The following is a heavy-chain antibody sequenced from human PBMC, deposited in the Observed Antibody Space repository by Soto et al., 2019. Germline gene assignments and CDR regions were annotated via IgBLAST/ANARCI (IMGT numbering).Heavy chain of an antibody. D-gene: IGHD3-22*01. CDR3: VKVTYYSDISSYLGDR. CDR1: GFTFNNYV. Sequence: HPGGSLRLSCAASGFTFNNYVMSWVRQAPGKELEWVSGISGGGDSTYYAGSVKGRFTISRDNSKNTLYLQMNDLRAEDTAVFFCVKVTYYSDISSYLGDRWGLGTLVTVSS. CDR2: ISGGGDST. J-gene: IGHJ5*02. V-gene: IGHV3-23*01.